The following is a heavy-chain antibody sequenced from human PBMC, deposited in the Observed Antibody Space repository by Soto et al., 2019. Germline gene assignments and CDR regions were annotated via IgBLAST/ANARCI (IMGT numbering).Heavy chain of an antibody. J-gene: IGHJ4*02. CDR2: INHSGST. CDR3: ARVRAGCSRASYFLDD. CDR1: GGSLSGYY. V-gene: IGHV4-34*01. Sequence: TSENLCLPRAVSGGSLSGYYWGGFRQPPGKGLEWIGEINHSGSTNYNPSLKSRVTISVDTSKNQFSLKLSSVTAADTAVYYCARVRAGCSRASYFLDDWGRGTLVTVSS. D-gene: IGHD2-2*01.